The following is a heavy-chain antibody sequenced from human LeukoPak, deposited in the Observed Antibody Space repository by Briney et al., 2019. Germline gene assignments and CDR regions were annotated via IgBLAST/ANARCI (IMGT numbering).Heavy chain of an antibody. Sequence: GGSLRLSCAASGFSFSSYTMNWVRQAPGKGLEWVSSIGSSGSYMYYADSVKGRFTISRDNAKKSLYLQMSSLRAEDTAVYYCTSQRGNDYWGQGSLVTVSS. V-gene: IGHV3-21*01. J-gene: IGHJ4*02. D-gene: IGHD7-27*01. CDR1: GFSFSSYT. CDR3: TSQRGNDY. CDR2: IGSSGSYM.